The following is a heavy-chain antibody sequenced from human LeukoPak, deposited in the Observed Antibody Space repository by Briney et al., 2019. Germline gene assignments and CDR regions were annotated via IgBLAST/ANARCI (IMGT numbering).Heavy chain of an antibody. J-gene: IGHJ4*02. CDR1: GFTFSNYW. D-gene: IGHD3-10*01. CDR2: INLDGSSA. V-gene: IGHV3-74*01. CDR3: ASGFLSGRGVVGY. Sequence: GGSLRLSCAASGFTFSNYWMHWVRPAAGKGLVWVSRINLDGSSATYADSVKGRFTISRDNAKNTLYLQMNSLSAEDTAVYYCASGFLSGRGVVGYWGQGTLVTVSS.